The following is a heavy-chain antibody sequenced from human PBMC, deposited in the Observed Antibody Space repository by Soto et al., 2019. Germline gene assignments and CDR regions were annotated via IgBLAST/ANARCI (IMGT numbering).Heavy chain of an antibody. J-gene: IGHJ3*01. CDR1: DASVTLSNW. CDR3: ARATDDYGDAYED. D-gene: IGHD4-17*01. CDR2: ADHSGST. Sequence: QMQLQQSGPGLVKPSGTLSLTCTVSDASVTLSNWWTWIRQSPGRGLEWIGQADHSGSTNYNPSLETRVTISVDTSKNLFSLNLNSVTAADTAVYFCARATDDYGDAYEDWGQGTSVTVSS. V-gene: IGHV4-4*02.